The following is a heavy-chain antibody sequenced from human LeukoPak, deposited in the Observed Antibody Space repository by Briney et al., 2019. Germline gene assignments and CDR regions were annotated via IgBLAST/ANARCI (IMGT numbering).Heavy chain of an antibody. CDR1: GFVFSTYW. CDR2: INLDGTEE. Sequence: GGYLRLSCAASGFVFSTYWMTWDRQAPGKGLKWVANINLDGTEEHYVDSSLKGRFTISRDNAKNSLYLQMNSLRVEDTAVYFCASGRHDFLHWGQGPLVSVSS. CDR3: ASGRHDFLH. D-gene: IGHD3/OR15-3a*01. V-gene: IGHV3-7*01. J-gene: IGHJ4*02.